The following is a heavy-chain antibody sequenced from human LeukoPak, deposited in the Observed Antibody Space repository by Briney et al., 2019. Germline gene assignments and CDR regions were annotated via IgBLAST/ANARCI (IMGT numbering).Heavy chain of an antibody. V-gene: IGHV4-39*01. CDR2: IYYSGST. CDR1: GGSISSSSYY. D-gene: IGHD6-13*01. Sequence: PSETLSLTCTVSGGSISSSSYYWGWIRQPPGKGLEWIGRIYYSGSTYYNPSLKSRVTISVYTSKNQFSLKLSSVTAADTAVYYCARPKHSSWFDPWGQGTLVTVSS. CDR3: ARPKHSSWFDP. J-gene: IGHJ5*02.